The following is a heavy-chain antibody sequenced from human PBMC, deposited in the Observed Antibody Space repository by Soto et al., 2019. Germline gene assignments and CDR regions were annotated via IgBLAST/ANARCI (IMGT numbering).Heavy chain of an antibody. J-gene: IGHJ4*02. CDR1: GFTFSSYA. Sequence: PGGSLRLSCAASGFTFSSYAMSWVRQAPGKGLEWVSAISGSGGSTYYADSVKGRFTISRDNSKNTLYLQMNSLRAEDTAVYYCAKDSGTSCYFGCYPFDHWGQGTLVTVSS. V-gene: IGHV3-23*01. CDR2: ISGSGGST. CDR3: AKDSGTSCYFGCYPFDH. D-gene: IGHD2-2*01.